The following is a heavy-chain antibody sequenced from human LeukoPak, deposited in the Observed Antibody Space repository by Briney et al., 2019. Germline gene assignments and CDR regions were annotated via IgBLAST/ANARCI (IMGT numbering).Heavy chain of an antibody. CDR2: IYYSGST. J-gene: IGHJ3*02. CDR3: ARQGYYDSSGDGAFDI. CDR1: GGSISSSNYY. V-gene: IGHV4-39*01. D-gene: IGHD3-22*01. Sequence: PSETLSLTCTVSGGSISSSNYYWGWIRQPPGKGLEWIGSIYYSGSTYYNPSLKSRVTISVDTSKNQFSLKLSSVTAADTAVYYCARQGYYDSSGDGAFDIWGQGTMVTVSS.